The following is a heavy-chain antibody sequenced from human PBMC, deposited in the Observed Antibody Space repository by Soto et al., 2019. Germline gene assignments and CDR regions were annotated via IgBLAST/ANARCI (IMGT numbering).Heavy chain of an antibody. CDR1: GGSISSSSW. CDR3: ARRVPLDGMDV. Sequence: SETLSLTCAVSGGSISSSSWWSWVRQPPGKGLEWIGEIYHSGSTNYNPSLTSRVTISVDKSKNQFSLKLSSVTAADTAVYYCARRVPLDGMDVWGQGTTVTVSS. V-gene: IGHV4-4*02. J-gene: IGHJ6*02. CDR2: IYHSGST.